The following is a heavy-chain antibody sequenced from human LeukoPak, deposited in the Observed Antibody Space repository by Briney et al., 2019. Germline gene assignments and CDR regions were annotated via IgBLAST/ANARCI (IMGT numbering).Heavy chain of an antibody. D-gene: IGHD6-13*01. Sequence: SETLSLTCAVYGGSFSGYYWSWIRQPPGKGLEWIGEINHSGSTNYNPSLKSRVTISVDTSKNQFSLKLSSVTAADTAVYYCARVEAAAGTSWFDPWGQGTLVTVSS. CDR1: GGSFSGYY. J-gene: IGHJ5*02. V-gene: IGHV4-34*01. CDR3: ARVEAAAGTSWFDP. CDR2: INHSGST.